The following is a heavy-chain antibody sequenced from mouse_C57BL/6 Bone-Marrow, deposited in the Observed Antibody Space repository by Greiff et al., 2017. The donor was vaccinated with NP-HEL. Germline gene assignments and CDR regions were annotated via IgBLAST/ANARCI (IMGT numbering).Heavy chain of an antibody. CDR3: ARGVNYGAY. Sequence: EVKLMESGGGLVKPGGSLKLSCAASGFTFSSYAMSWVRQTPEKRLEWVATISDGGSYTYYPDNVKGRFTISRDNAKNNLYLQMSHLKSEDTAMYYCARGVNYGAYWGQGTLVTVSA. J-gene: IGHJ3*01. CDR2: ISDGGSYT. D-gene: IGHD1-1*01. CDR1: GFTFSSYA. V-gene: IGHV5-4*03.